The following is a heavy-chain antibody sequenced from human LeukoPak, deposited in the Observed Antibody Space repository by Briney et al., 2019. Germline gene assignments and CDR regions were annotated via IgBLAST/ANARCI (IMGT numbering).Heavy chain of an antibody. D-gene: IGHD6-19*01. CDR2: ISYDGSNK. CDR3: ARDRYGVSGWYSYFDY. J-gene: IGHJ4*02. V-gene: IGHV3-30*01. Sequence: PGGPLRLSCAASGFTFSSYAMHWIRQAPGKGLEWVAVISYDGSNKYYADSVKGRFTISRDNSKNTLYLQMNSLRAEDTAVYYCARDRYGVSGWYSYFDYWGQGTLVTVSS. CDR1: GFTFSSYA.